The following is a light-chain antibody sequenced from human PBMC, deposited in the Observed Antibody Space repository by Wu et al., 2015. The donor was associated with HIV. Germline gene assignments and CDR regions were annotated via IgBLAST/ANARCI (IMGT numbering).Light chain of an antibody. V-gene: IGKV1-8*01. J-gene: IGKJ3*01. Sequence: IRMTQSPSSLSASTGDRVTITCRASQDISTYLAWYQQKPGKAPKLLIFAASTLQSGVPSRFSGSGSGTDFTLTISCLQSEDFGNYYCQQYYTYPRAFGPGTNVDVK. CDR2: AAS. CDR1: QDISTY. CDR3: QQYYTYPRA.